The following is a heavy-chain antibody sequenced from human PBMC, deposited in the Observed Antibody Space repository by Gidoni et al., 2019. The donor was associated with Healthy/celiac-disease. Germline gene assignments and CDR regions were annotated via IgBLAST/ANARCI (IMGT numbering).Heavy chain of an antibody. V-gene: IGHV4-39*01. J-gene: IGHJ3*02. D-gene: IGHD3-22*01. Sequence: QLQLQESGPGLVKPSETLSLTCTVSGGSISSSSYYWGWIRQPPGKWLEWIGSIYYSGSTYYNPSLKSRVTISVDTSKNQFSLKLSSVTAADTAVYYCARISYYYDSSGYNTDAFDIWGQGTMVTVSS. CDR3: ARISYYYDSSGYNTDAFDI. CDR1: GGSISSSSYY. CDR2: IYYSGST.